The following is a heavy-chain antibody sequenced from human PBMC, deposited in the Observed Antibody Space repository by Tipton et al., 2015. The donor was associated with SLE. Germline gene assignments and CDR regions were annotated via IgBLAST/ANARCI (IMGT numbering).Heavy chain of an antibody. J-gene: IGHJ4*02. Sequence: PLRLSCAASGFTFSNYWMTWVRQAPGKGLEWVANIKEDGGEKSYVDSVKGRFTISRDNAKNSLYLQMDNLRPEDTAVYYCATRQGSGWYQSFDYWGQGSLVTVSS. CDR2: IKEDGGEK. CDR3: ATRQGSGWYQSFDY. V-gene: IGHV3-7*01. CDR1: GFTFSNYW. D-gene: IGHD6-19*01.